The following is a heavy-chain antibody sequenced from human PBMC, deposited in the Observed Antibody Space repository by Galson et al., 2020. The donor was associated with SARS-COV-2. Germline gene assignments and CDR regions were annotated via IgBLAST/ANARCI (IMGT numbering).Heavy chain of an antibody. CDR1: GFIFRNYD. V-gene: IGHV3-23*01. CDR3: AKHNIRAYDY. D-gene: IGHD1-26*01. Sequence: GESLKISCVASGFIFRNYDFSWVRQAPGQGLEWISQIEYNGAVTHYVDSVKGRFTVFRDNSKNILYLQMNSLRVGDTAVYFCAKHNIRAYDYWGQGALVTVSS. CDR2: IEYNGAVT. J-gene: IGHJ4*02.